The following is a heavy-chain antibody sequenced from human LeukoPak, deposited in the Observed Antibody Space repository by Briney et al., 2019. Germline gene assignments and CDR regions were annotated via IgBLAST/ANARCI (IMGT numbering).Heavy chain of an antibody. Sequence: GGSLRLSCAASGFTFSSYSMNWVRQAPGKGLEWVSSISSSSSYIYYADSVKGRLTISRDNAKNSLYLQMNSLRAEDTAVYYCARDSGVYFDYWGQGTLVTVSS. D-gene: IGHD2-8*01. CDR1: GFTFSSYS. CDR3: ARDSGVYFDY. CDR2: ISSSSSYI. V-gene: IGHV3-21*01. J-gene: IGHJ4*02.